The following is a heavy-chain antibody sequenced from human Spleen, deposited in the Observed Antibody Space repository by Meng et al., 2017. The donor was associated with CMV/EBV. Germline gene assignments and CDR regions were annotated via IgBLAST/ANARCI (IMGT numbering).Heavy chain of an antibody. CDR1: GGSISSGDYY. Sequence: QWHLRAAGPGLGKPSHTLSLTCTVAGGSISSGDYYWSWIRQPPGKGLEWIGYIYYSGSTYYNPSLQSRVTISVDTSKNQFSLKLSSVTAADTAVYYCARALLWFGELNDYWGQGTLVTVSS. CDR2: IYYSGST. D-gene: IGHD3-10*01. V-gene: IGHV4-30-4*08. J-gene: IGHJ4*02. CDR3: ARALLWFGELNDY.